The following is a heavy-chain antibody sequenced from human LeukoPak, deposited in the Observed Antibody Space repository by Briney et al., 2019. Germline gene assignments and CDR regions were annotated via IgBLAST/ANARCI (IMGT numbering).Heavy chain of an antibody. Sequence: NPSETLSLTRTVSGGSISSYYWSWIRQPPGKGLEWIGYTYYSGSTNYNPSLKSRVTISVDTSKNQFSLKLSSVTAADTAVYYCARHSITIFGVVAENNWFDPWGQGTLVTVSS. CDR1: GGSISSYY. D-gene: IGHD3-3*01. V-gene: IGHV4-59*08. J-gene: IGHJ5*02. CDR2: TYYSGST. CDR3: ARHSITIFGVVAENNWFDP.